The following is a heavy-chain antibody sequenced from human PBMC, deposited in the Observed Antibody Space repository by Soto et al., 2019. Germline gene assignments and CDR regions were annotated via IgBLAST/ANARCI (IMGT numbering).Heavy chain of an antibody. CDR1: GFTFSSYA. J-gene: IGHJ4*02. V-gene: IGHV3-30-3*01. Sequence: QVQLVESGGGVVQPGRYLRLSCAASGFTFSSYAMHWVRQAPGKGLEWVAVISYDGSNKYYADSVKGRFTISRDNSKNKLYLQMNSLRAEDTAVYYCASDLTEVPLWSDYWGPGTLVTVSS. D-gene: IGHD5-18*01. CDR3: ASDLTEVPLWSDY. CDR2: ISYDGSNK.